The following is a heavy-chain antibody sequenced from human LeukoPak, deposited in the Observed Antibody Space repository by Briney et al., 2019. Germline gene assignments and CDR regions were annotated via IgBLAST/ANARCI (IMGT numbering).Heavy chain of an antibody. D-gene: IGHD3-10*01. Sequence: ASVKVSCKASGYTFAGYCMHWVRQAPGQGLEWMGWINPNSGGTNYAQKFQGRVTMTRDTSISTAYMELSRLRSDDTAVYYCARDSDTMVRGVKMFDYWGQGTLVTVSS. CDR2: INPNSGGT. CDR1: GYTFAGYC. V-gene: IGHV1-2*02. CDR3: ARDSDTMVRGVKMFDY. J-gene: IGHJ4*02.